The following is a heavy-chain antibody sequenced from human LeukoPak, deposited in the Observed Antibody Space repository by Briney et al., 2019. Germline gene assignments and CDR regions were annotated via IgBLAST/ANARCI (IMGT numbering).Heavy chain of an antibody. CDR1: GYTFTSYD. J-gene: IGHJ5*02. V-gene: IGHV1-18*01. Sequence: ASVKVSCKASGYTFTSYDINWVRQATGQGLEWLGWISGYNGNKNYAQRFQGRVTTTTDTSMSTAYMELSSLRSDDSAVYYCARALWVPRWLDPWGQGTLVTVSS. CDR2: ISGYNGNK. D-gene: IGHD3-16*01. CDR3: ARALWVPRWLDP.